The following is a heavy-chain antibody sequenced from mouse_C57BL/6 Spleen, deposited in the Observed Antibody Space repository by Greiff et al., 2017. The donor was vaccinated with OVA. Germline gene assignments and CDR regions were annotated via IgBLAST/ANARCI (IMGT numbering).Heavy chain of an antibody. CDR3: AREGGGYSNYLDY. J-gene: IGHJ2*01. CDR2: ISDGGSYT. Sequence: EVMLVESGGGLVKPGGSLKLSCAASGFTFSSYAMSWVRQTPEKRLEWVATISDGGSYTYYPDNVKGRFTISRDNAKNNLYLQMSQLKSEDTAMYYCAREGGGYSNYLDYWGQGTTLTVSS. CDR1: GFTFSSYA. V-gene: IGHV5-4*01. D-gene: IGHD2-5*01.